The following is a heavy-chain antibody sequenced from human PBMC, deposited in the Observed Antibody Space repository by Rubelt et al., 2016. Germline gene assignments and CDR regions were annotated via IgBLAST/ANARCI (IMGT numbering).Heavy chain of an antibody. CDR2: MNPNSGNT. CDR3: ASGTNYYYAMDV. V-gene: IGHV1-8*02. J-gene: IGHJ6*02. Sequence: TFTGYYLHWVRQASGQGLEWMGWMNPNSGNTGYAQKFQGRVTMTRDSSISTAYMELTNVRSDDTAVYYCASGTNYYYAMDVWGQGTLVTVSS. CDR1: TFTGYY. D-gene: IGHD4-11*01.